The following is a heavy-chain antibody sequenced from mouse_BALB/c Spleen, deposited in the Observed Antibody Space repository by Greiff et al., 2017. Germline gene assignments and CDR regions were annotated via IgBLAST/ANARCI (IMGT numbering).Heavy chain of an antibody. CDR1: GFNIKDTY. D-gene: IGHD4-1*01. CDR2: IDPANGNT. CDR3: ASLYDSNWVFAY. Sequence: VQLKQSGAELVKPGASVKLSCTASGFNIKDTYMHWVKQRPEQGLEWIGRIDPANGNTKYDPKFQGKATITADTSSNTAYLQLSSLTSEDTAVYYCASLYDSNWVFAYWGQGTLVTVSA. V-gene: IGHV14-3*02. J-gene: IGHJ3*01.